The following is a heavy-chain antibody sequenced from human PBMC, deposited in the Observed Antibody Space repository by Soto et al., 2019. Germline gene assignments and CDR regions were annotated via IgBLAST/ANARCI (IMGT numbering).Heavy chain of an antibody. CDR1: GFTFSSYS. CDR2: ISSSGSTK. V-gene: IGHV3-48*02. CDR3: ARDPRGYGDYALFDP. D-gene: IGHD4-17*01. J-gene: IGHJ5*02. Sequence: EVQLVESGGGLVQPGGSLRLSCAGSGFTFSSYSMNWVRQAPGKGLEWVSYISSSGSTKYYADSVKGRFTISRDNAKNSLYLQMNSLRDEDTVVYYCARDPRGYGDYALFDPWGQGALVTVSS.